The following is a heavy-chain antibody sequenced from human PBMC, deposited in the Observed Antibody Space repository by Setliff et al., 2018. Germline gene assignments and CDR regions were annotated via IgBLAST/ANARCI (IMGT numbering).Heavy chain of an antibody. V-gene: IGHV1-18*01. CDR3: ARDKGLMSSGWYGY. D-gene: IGHD6-19*01. Sequence: GASVKVSCKASGYTFTSYGISWVRQAPGQGLEWMGWISTYNGDTDYAQKLQDRLTMTTDTSTSTAYMELSSLRSEDTAVYYCARDKGLMSSGWYGYWGQGTLVTVSS. CDR2: ISTYNGDT. J-gene: IGHJ4*02. CDR1: GYTFTSYG.